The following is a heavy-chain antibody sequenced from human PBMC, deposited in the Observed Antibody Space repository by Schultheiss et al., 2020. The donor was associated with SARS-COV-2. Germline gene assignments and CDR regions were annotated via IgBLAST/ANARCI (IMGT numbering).Heavy chain of an antibody. Sequence: SETLSLTCTVSGGSISSYYWSWIRQPAGKGLEWIGRIYTSGSTNYNPSLKSRVTMSVDTSKNQFSLKLSSVTAADTAVYYCALAIYCTNGVCRGLDYWGQGTLVTVSS. J-gene: IGHJ4*02. V-gene: IGHV4-4*07. CDR3: ALAIYCTNGVCRGLDY. CDR2: IYTSGST. D-gene: IGHD2-8*01. CDR1: GGSISSYY.